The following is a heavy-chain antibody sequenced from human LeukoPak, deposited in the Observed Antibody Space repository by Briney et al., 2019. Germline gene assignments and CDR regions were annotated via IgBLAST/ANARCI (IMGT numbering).Heavy chain of an antibody. CDR3: ASPTLGGHPESRDGYKAFDL. CDR1: GGSISSYY. V-gene: IGHV4-4*07. CDR2: IYTSGST. Sequence: PFETLSLTCTVSGGSISSYYWSWIRQPAGKGLEWIGRIYTSGSTNYNPSLKSRVTMSVDTSKNQFSLKLSSVTAADTAVYYCASPTLGGHPESRDGYKAFDLWGRGTLVTVSS. D-gene: IGHD5-24*01. J-gene: IGHJ2*01.